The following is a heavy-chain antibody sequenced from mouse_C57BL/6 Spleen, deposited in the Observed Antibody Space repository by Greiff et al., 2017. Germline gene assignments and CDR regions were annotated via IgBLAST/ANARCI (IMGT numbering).Heavy chain of an antibody. CDR1: GYTFTSYW. Sequence: VQLQQPGAELVKPGASVKVSCKASGYTFTSYWMHWVKQRPGQGLEWIGRIHPSDSDTNYNQKFKGKATLTVDKSSRTAYMQLSSLTSEDSAVYYCAIRGVYWTSGFAYWGQGTLVTVSA. D-gene: IGHD1-3*01. V-gene: IGHV1-74*01. J-gene: IGHJ3*01. CDR2: IHPSDSDT. CDR3: AIRGVYWTSGFAY.